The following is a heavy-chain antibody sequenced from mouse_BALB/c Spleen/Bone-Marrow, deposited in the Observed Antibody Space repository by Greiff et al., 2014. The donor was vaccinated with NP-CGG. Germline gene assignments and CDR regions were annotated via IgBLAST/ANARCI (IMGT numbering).Heavy chain of an antibody. J-gene: IGHJ1*01. Sequence: VQLQQSGAELVKPGASVKLSCTASGFNIKDTYMHWVKQRPEQGLEWIGRIDPANGNTKYDPKFQGKATITADTSSNTAYLQLSSLTSEDTAVYSCANYRYGWYFDVWGAGTTVTVSS. CDR3: ANYRYGWYFDV. CDR1: GFNIKDTY. V-gene: IGHV14-3*02. CDR2: IDPANGNT. D-gene: IGHD2-14*01.